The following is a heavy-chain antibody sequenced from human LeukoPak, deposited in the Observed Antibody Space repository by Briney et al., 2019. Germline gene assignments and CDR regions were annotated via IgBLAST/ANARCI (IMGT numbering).Heavy chain of an antibody. Sequence: PGGSLRLSCAASGFTFSSYAMHWVRQAPGKGLEWVAVISYDGSNKYYADSVKGRFTISRDNSKNTLYLQMNSLRAEDTAVYYCVKTRPLDSSSWSHGDYWGQGTLVTVSS. CDR1: GFTFSSYA. D-gene: IGHD6-13*01. J-gene: IGHJ4*02. CDR3: VKTRPLDSSSWSHGDY. V-gene: IGHV3-30*04. CDR2: ISYDGSNK.